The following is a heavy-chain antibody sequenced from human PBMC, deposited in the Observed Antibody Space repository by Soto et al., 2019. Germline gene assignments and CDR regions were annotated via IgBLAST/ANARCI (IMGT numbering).Heavy chain of an antibody. D-gene: IGHD2-21*02. Sequence: GGSLRLSCTASGFTFSSNRMAWARQAPGKGLEWISYITSSSSTIYYAASVKGRFTISRDNAKNSLYLQMNSLRDEDTAVYYCARGRVGTAYFDWWGQGALVTVSS. CDR1: GFTFSSNR. CDR2: ITSSSSTI. V-gene: IGHV3-48*02. CDR3: ARGRVGTAYFDW. J-gene: IGHJ4*02.